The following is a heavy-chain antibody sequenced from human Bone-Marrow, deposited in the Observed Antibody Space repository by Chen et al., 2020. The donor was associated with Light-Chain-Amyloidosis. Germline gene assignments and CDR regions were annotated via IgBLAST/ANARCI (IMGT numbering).Heavy chain of an antibody. J-gene: IGHJ6*02. CDR2: INHSGST. V-gene: IGHV4-34*01. D-gene: IGHD1-26*01. CDR1: GGSFSSYY. CDR3: ARWPSGGSYRYGMDV. Sequence: QVQLQQWGAGLLKPSETLSLTCAVYGGSFSSYYWSWIRQPPGKGLEWIGEINHSGSTNYNPSLKSRVTISVDTSKNQFSLKLSSVTAADTAVYYCARWPSGGSYRYGMDVWGQGTTVTVSS.